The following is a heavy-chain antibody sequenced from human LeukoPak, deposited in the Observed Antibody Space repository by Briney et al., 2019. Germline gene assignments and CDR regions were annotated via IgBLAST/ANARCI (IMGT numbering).Heavy chain of an antibody. CDR2: MYFNSGAT. CDR1: GFMFTGYY. J-gene: IGHJ3*02. CDR3: AREGSSGQDWYAFDI. V-gene: IGHV1-2*02. Sequence: GASVKVSCKTSGFMFTGYYVQWVRQAPGQGPEWLGWMYFNSGATRFAPKFQGRVTMTRDTSISTAYMEFSSLRSDDTAMYYCAREGSSGQDWYAFDIWGQGTMLTVSS. D-gene: IGHD5-12*01.